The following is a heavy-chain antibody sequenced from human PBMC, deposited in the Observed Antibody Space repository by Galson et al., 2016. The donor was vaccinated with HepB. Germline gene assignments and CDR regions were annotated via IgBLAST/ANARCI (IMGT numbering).Heavy chain of an antibody. V-gene: IGHV1-69*06. Sequence: SVKVSCKASGGTFSRYAINWVRHAPGQGLEWRGGIIAIFGTANYAQKFQGRITITADKSTSTAYMELSSLRSGDTSLYYCRISFGGVIAPFDSWGQGTLVTVSS. CDR1: GGTFSRYA. CDR3: RISFGGVIAPFDS. J-gene: IGHJ4*02. CDR2: IIAIFGTA. D-gene: IGHD3-16*02.